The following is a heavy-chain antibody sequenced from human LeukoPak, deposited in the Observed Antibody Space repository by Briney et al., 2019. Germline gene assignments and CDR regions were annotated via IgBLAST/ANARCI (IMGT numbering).Heavy chain of an antibody. Sequence: GGSLRLSCAASGFTFSNYWKNWIRQAPGKGLEWVANIKEDGSEEYYVDSVKGRFTISRDNAKNSLYLQMNSLRAEDTAVYYCARDNGDYWGQGTLVTVSS. J-gene: IGHJ4*02. V-gene: IGHV3-7*01. CDR2: IKEDGSEE. CDR1: GFTFSNYW. CDR3: ARDNGDY.